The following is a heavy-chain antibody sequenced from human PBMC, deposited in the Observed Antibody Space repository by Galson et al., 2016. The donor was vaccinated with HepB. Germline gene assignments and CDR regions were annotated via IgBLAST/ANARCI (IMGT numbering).Heavy chain of an antibody. V-gene: IGHV3-66*01. CDR1: GFTVSNNY. CDR3: ARNRHCSGGSCYGA. Sequence: SLRLSCAASGFTVSNNYMRWVRQAPGKGLEWVSLISSGGSTYYEDSVKGRFTISRDSSKNTLYLQKNRLGSEDTAVYYCARNRHCSGGSCYGAWGQGTLVTVSS. J-gene: IGHJ5*02. CDR2: ISSGGST. D-gene: IGHD2-15*01.